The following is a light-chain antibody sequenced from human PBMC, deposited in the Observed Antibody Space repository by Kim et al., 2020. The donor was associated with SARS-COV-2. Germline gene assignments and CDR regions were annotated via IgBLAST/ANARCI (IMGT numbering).Light chain of an antibody. J-gene: IGKJ1*01. Sequence: PGERATLSCRASQSVRNSSLTWYQQKPGQAPRLLIYGASSRATGIPQRFSGSGSGTDFTLTISRLEPEDSAVYYFHQYVSSLLTFGHGTK. V-gene: IGKV3-20*01. CDR2: GAS. CDR3: HQYVSSLLT. CDR1: QSVRNSS.